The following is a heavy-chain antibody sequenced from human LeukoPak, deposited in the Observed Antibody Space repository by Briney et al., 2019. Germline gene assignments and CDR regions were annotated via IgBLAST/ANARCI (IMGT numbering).Heavy chain of an antibody. CDR1: GFTFSSYN. J-gene: IGHJ4*02. CDR3: TTISASVVGESFDY. D-gene: IGHD2-15*01. Sequence: PGGSLRLSCAASGFTFSSYNMSWVRQAPGKGLEWVGRVKNKIDGGTTDYAAPVKGRFTISRDDSKNTLYLQMNSLKTEDTAVYYCTTISASVVGESFDYWGQGALVTVSS. CDR2: VKNKIDGGTT. V-gene: IGHV3-15*01.